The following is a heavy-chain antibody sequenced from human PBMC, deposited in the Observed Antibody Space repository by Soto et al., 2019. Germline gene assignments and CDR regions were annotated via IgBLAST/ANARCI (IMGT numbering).Heavy chain of an antibody. CDR3: AKLTYPSDSTGYYYERVSGWIDS. CDR2: ISASGGTA. Sequence: GTLRLSCAASVFMFSSYAMSWVRQAPGKGLEWVSSISASGGTANLADSVEGRCTISRDNSKSTLYLQMNSLRAEDTAVYYCAKLTYPSDSTGYYYERVSGWIDSWGQGTLVTVSS. CDR1: VFMFSSYA. D-gene: IGHD3-22*01. V-gene: IGHV3-23*01. J-gene: IGHJ5*01.